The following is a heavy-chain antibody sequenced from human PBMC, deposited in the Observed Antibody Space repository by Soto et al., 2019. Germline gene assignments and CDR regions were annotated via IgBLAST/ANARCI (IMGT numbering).Heavy chain of an antibody. CDR1: GFTFSSYA. D-gene: IGHD5-12*01. CDR2: ISYDGSDK. V-gene: IGHV3-30-3*01. CDR3: AREMATIPTFDY. Sequence: GGSLRLSCAASGFTFSSYAMHWVRQAPGKGLEWVAVISYDGSDKYYADSVKGRFTISRDNSKNTLYLQMNSLRAEETAVYYCAREMATIPTFDYWAREPWSPSPQ. J-gene: IGHJ4*02.